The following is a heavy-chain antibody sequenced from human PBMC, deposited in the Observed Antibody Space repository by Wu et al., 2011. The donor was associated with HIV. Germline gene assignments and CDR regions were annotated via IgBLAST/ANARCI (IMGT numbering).Heavy chain of an antibody. Sequence: QVQLVQSGAEVKKPGASVKVSCKASGYTFSDYYMHWVRQAPGQGLEWMGWINPNSGGTDFAPKFQGRLTLTRDASFTTVYMELSRLSSDDTAFYYCARDMVVPLPPISYYGLDVWGQGTTVIVS. V-gene: IGHV1-2*02. CDR3: ARDMVVPLPPISYYGLDV. CDR2: INPNSGGT. CDR1: GYTFSDYY. J-gene: IGHJ6*02. D-gene: IGHD3-10*01.